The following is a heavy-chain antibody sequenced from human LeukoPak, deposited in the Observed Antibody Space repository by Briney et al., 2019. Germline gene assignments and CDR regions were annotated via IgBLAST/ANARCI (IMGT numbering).Heavy chain of an antibody. D-gene: IGHD3-22*01. V-gene: IGHV4-59*01. CDR2: IYYSGST. Sequence: SETLSLTCTVSGGSISPYYWSWIRQPPGKGLEWIGYIYYSGSTNYNPSLKSRVTISLDTSKNQFSLKLSSVTAADTGVYYCARSTWLLDKWGQGTLVTVSS. CDR1: GGSISPYY. J-gene: IGHJ4*02. CDR3: ARSTWLLDK.